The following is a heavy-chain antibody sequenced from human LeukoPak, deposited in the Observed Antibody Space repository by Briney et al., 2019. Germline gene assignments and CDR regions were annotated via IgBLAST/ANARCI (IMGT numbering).Heavy chain of an antibody. CDR1: GYTLTELS. Sequence: GASVKVSCKVSGYTLTELSMHWVRQPPGKGLEWMGRFDPEDGETIYAQKFQGRVTMTADTSTDTAYMELSSLRSQDTAVYYCARAAPYDSSGYYYVDPRHYMDVWGKGTTVTVSS. J-gene: IGHJ6*03. V-gene: IGHV1-24*01. CDR2: FDPEDGET. CDR3: ARAAPYDSSGYYYVDPRHYMDV. D-gene: IGHD3-22*01.